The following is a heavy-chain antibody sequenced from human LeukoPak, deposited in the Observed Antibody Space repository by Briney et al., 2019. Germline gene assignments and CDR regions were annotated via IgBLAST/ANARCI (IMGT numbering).Heavy chain of an antibody. CDR3: ARDYYDSSGYSRFDP. V-gene: IGHV1-2*02. D-gene: IGHD3-22*01. Sequence: GGSLRVSSKASGYTFTVYYMHWVRLAPGQGLEWMGWINPNSGGTDYAQTFQGRGNMTRDTSISTAYMGVSRLRSDDTAVYYCARDYYDSSGYSRFDPWGQGALVTASS. J-gene: IGHJ5*02. CDR1: GYTFTVYY. CDR2: INPNSGGT.